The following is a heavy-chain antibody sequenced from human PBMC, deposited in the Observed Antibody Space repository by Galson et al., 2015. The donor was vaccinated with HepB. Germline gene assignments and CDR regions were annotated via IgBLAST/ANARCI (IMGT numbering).Heavy chain of an antibody. CDR3: IRASSWVFDF. V-gene: IGHV3-49*04. CDR1: GFTFGDYA. Sequence: SLRLSCAASGFTFGDYALNWVRRAPGKGLEWVGFIRSKAYGGTTEYAASVKGRFTISRDDSKSIAYLQMNSLETEDTAVYYCIRASSWVFDFWGQGTLVTVSS. CDR2: IRSKAYGGTT. D-gene: IGHD6-13*01. J-gene: IGHJ4*02.